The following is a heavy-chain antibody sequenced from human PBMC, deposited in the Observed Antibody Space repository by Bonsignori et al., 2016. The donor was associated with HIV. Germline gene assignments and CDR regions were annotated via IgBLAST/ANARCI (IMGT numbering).Heavy chain of an antibody. CDR3: ARDPQSRFLDWMYRGGASHLDH. Sequence: GESLKISCAASGFTFDRYPMNWVRQAPGKGLEWVAVLSYDGVNKYYTDSVKGRFTISRDNSKNTLFLQMDSLRPDDTATYYCARDPQSRFLDWMYRGGASHLDHWGQGVVVTVSS. D-gene: IGHD3/OR15-3a*01. J-gene: IGHJ4*02. V-gene: IGHV3-30-3*01. CDR2: LSYDGVNK. CDR1: GFTFDRYP.